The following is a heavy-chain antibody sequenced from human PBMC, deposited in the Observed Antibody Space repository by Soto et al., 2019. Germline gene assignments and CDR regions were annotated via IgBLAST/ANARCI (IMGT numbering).Heavy chain of an antibody. V-gene: IGHV3-53*01. Sequence: EVQLVESGGGLIQAGGSLRLSCAASGFTVSSNYMSWVRQAPGKGLEWVSVIYSGGSTYYADSVKGRFTISRDSSKNTVYLQTNSLGAEDTAVYYCARDSPLTSARAFDIWGQGTVVTVSS. J-gene: IGHJ3*02. CDR1: GFTVSSNY. CDR3: ARDSPLTSARAFDI. CDR2: IYSGGST.